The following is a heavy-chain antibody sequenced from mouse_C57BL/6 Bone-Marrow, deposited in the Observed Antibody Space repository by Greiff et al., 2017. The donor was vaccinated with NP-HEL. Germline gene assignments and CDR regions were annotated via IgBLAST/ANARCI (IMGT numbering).Heavy chain of an antibody. CDR2: IRLKSDNYAT. CDR1: GFTFSNYW. Sequence: EVKVEESGGGLVQPGGSMKLSCVASGFTFSNYWMNWVRQSPEKGLEWVAQIRLKSDNYATHYAESVKGRFTISRDDSKSSVYLQMNNLRAEDTGIYYCTGHYGSSGYFDVWGTGTTVTVSS. V-gene: IGHV6-3*01. CDR3: TGHYGSSGYFDV. D-gene: IGHD1-1*01. J-gene: IGHJ1*03.